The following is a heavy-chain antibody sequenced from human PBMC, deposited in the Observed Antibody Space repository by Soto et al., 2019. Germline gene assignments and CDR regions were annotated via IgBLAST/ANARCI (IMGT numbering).Heavy chain of an antibody. D-gene: IGHD2-8*02. V-gene: IGHV4-59*01. J-gene: IGHJ6*02. CDR3: ARDDSGGFGSYYYYGMDV. Sequence: PSETLSLTCTVSGASISYYYWTWIRQPEGKGLEWIGNIHNGGSTNYNPSLRSRVTISVDTSKNQFSLRLSSVTAADTAVYYCARDDSGGFGSYYYYGMDVWGQGTTVTVS. CDR1: GASISYYY. CDR2: IHNGGST.